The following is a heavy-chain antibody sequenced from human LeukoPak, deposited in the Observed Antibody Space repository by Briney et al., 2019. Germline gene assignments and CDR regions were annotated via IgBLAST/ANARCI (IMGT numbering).Heavy chain of an antibody. V-gene: IGHV3-21*01. Sequence: AGSLRLSCAASGFTFSSYSMNWVRQAPGKGLEWVSSISSSSSYIYYADSVKGRFTISRDNAKNSLYLQMNSLRAEDTAVYYCARDDSIAAGVDYWGQGTLVTVSS. CDR1: GFTFSSYS. J-gene: IGHJ4*02. D-gene: IGHD6-6*01. CDR3: ARDDSIAAGVDY. CDR2: ISSSSSYI.